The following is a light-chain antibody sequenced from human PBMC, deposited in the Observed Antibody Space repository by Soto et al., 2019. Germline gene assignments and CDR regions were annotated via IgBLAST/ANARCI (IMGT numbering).Light chain of an antibody. J-gene: IGLJ1*01. Sequence: QSALTQPASVSGSPGQSITISCTGTSSGVGAYDYVSWYQQHPDKAPKLMIYEVSNRPSGVSDRFSGSRSVNTATLTISGLQAEDEAGYYCSSYTSSSTRVFGPGTKVTVL. CDR1: SSGVGAYDY. CDR2: EVS. V-gene: IGLV2-14*03. CDR3: SSYTSSSTRV.